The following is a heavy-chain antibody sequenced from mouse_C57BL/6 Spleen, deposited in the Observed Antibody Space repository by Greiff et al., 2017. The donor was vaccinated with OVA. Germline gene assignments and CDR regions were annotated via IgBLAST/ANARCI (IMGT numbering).Heavy chain of an antibody. V-gene: IGHV5-4*01. J-gene: IGHJ1*03. Sequence: DVQLVESGGGLVKPGGSLKLSCAASGFTFSSYAMSWVRQTPEKRLEWVATISDGGSYTYYPDNVKGRFTISRDNAKNNLYLQMSHLKSEDTAMYYCARVDGSSYEYFDVWGTGTTVTVSS. CDR1: GFTFSSYA. CDR3: ARVDGSSYEYFDV. D-gene: IGHD1-1*01. CDR2: ISDGGSYT.